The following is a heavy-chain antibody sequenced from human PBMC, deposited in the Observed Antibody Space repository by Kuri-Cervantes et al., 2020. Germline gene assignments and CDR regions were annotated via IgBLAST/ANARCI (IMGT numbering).Heavy chain of an antibody. J-gene: IGHJ6*03. V-gene: IGHV1-3*04. CDR2: INTVNGNT. D-gene: IGHD2-21*01. CDR3: ARPESGDGNYYYYYMDV. CDR1: GYTFTRYA. Sequence: ASVKVSCKASGYTFTRYAVHWVRQAPGQRLEWMGWINTVNGNTKYSQKFQGRVTITRDTFATTACMELSSLRPEDTAVYFCARPESGDGNYYYYYMDVWGEGTTVTVSS.